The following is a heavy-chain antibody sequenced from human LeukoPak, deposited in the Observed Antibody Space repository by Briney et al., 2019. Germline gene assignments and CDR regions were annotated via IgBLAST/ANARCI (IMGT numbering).Heavy chain of an antibody. D-gene: IGHD3-16*01. CDR1: GFTFSSYD. V-gene: IGHV3-21*01. Sequence: GGSLRLSCVASGFTFSSYDMIWVRQAPGKGLEWVSSIYSSSTYIYYADSVKGRFTISRDNAKNSLYWKVGSLRAGDRVVFYWGRDWGGYYNGLDVWGQGTRVTV. CDR3: GRDWGGYYNGLDV. J-gene: IGHJ6*02. CDR2: IYSSSTYI.